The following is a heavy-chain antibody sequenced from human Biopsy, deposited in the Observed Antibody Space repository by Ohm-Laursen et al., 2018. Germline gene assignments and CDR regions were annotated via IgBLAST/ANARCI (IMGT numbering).Heavy chain of an antibody. CDR2: ISRSSSTI. D-gene: IGHD2-21*02. V-gene: IGHV3-48*01. CDR1: GFTFSTYG. CDR3: ARNLGVTPGHQDY. Sequence: GSLRLSCSASGFTFSTYGMNWVRQAPGKGLEWVSHISRSSSTIYYADSVKGRFTISRDNAKNSLYLQMNSLRAEDTAVYYCARNLGVTPGHQDYWGQGTLVTVSS. J-gene: IGHJ4*02.